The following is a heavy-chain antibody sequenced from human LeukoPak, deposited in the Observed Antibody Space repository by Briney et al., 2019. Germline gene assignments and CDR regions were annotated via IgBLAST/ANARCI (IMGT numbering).Heavy chain of an antibody. D-gene: IGHD3-10*02. CDR2: ISGSGGNT. Sequence: PGGSLRLSCAASGSTFSSYAMSWVRQAPGKGLEWVSAISGSGGNTYYADSVKGRFTISRDKSKSTLFLQMNSLRAEDTAVYYCAKDPFNVRWSYFDYWGQGSLVTVSS. CDR1: GSTFSSYA. J-gene: IGHJ4*02. V-gene: IGHV3-23*01. CDR3: AKDPFNVRWSYFDY.